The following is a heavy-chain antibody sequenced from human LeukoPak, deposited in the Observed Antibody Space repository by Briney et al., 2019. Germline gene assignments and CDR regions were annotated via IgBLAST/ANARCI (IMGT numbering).Heavy chain of an antibody. D-gene: IGHD5-12*01. J-gene: IGHJ4*02. CDR2: IYYSGST. CDR3: ASSKDIVATTRGAAFDY. V-gene: IGHV4-61*01. Sequence: SETLSLTCTVSGYSLTSGYYWGWIRQPPGKGLEWIGYIYYSGSTNYNPSLKSRVTISVDTSKNQFSLKLSSVTAADTAVYYCASSKDIVATTRGAAFDYWGQGTLVTVSS. CDR1: GYSLTSGYY.